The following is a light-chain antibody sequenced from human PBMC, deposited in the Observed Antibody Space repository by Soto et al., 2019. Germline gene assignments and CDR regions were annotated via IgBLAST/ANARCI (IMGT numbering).Light chain of an antibody. CDR3: QQYGSTPPVT. J-gene: IGKJ5*01. CDR2: GAS. Sequence: EIVLRQSPGTLSLSPGERATLSCRASQSVSSSYLAWYQQKPGQAPRLLIYGASGRATGIPDRFSGSGSGTDFTLTINRREPEDFAVYYCQQYGSTPPVTFGQGTRLEIK. V-gene: IGKV3-20*01. CDR1: QSVSSSY.